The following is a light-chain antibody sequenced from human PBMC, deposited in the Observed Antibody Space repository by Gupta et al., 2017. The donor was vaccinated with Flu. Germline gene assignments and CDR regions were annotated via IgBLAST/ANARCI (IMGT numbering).Light chain of an antibody. V-gene: IGKV1-5*03. Sequence: PSTLSASIGDRVTITCRASQSISSWLAWYQQKPGKAPKLLIYKASTLESGVPSRFSGSGSGTEFTLTISSLQPDDFATYYCQQENNSSRTFGQGTKVEIK. CDR2: KAS. J-gene: IGKJ1*01. CDR3: QQENNSSRT. CDR1: QSISSW.